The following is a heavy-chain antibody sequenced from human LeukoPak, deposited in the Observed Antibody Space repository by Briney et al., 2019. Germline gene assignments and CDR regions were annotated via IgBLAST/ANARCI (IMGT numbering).Heavy chain of an antibody. CDR2: INHSGST. Sequence: SETLSLTCAVYGGSFSGYYWSWIRQPPGKGLEWLGEINHSGSTNYNPSLKSRVTISVDTSKNQFSLKLSSVTAADTAVYYCARKRITIFGVVINGFDYRGQGTLVTVSS. CDR1: GGSFSGYY. V-gene: IGHV4-34*01. D-gene: IGHD3-3*01. CDR3: ARKRITIFGVVINGFDY. J-gene: IGHJ4*02.